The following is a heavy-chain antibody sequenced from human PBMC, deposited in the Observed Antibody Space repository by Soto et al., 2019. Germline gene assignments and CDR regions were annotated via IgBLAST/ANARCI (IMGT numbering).Heavy chain of an antibody. V-gene: IGHV3-74*01. CDR1: GFTFSSYW. Sequence: PGGSLRLSCAASGFTFSSYWMHWVRQAPGKGLVWVSRINSDGSSTSYADSVKGRFTISRDNAKNTLYLQMNSLRAEDTAVYYCAREDIVVVPAAMPAGDYYYYYGMDVWGQGTTVTVSS. CDR2: INSDGSST. D-gene: IGHD2-2*01. CDR3: AREDIVVVPAAMPAGDYYYYYGMDV. J-gene: IGHJ6*02.